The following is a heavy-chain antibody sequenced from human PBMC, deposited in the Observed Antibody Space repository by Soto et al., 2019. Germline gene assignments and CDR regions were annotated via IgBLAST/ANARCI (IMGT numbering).Heavy chain of an antibody. CDR2: IIPIFGTA. Sequence: QVQLVQSGAEVKKPGSSVKVSCKASGGTFSSYAISWVRQAPGQGLEWMGGIIPIFGTANYAQKVQGRVTITADESTSTAYMELSSLRSEDTAVYYCARGPPEPGIAVAGTVEYFQHWGQGTLVTVSS. CDR1: GGTFSSYA. J-gene: IGHJ1*01. CDR3: ARGPPEPGIAVAGTVEYFQH. D-gene: IGHD6-19*01. V-gene: IGHV1-69*01.